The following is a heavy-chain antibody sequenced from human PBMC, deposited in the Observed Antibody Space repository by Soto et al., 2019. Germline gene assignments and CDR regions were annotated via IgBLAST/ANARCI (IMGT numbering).Heavy chain of an antibody. Sequence: QVQLQESGPGLLKPSETLSLTCTVSGGSISSYYWSWIRQPPGKGLEWIGYIYYSGTIYYNPSLKSRATLSVDTSQHHFSLQLSSVTAADTAVYSCARDVGAVFGSDFWGPGSLVTVSS. CDR3: ARDVGAVFGSDF. CDR2: IYYSGTI. J-gene: IGHJ4*02. CDR1: GGSISSYY. V-gene: IGHV4-59*01. D-gene: IGHD1-26*01.